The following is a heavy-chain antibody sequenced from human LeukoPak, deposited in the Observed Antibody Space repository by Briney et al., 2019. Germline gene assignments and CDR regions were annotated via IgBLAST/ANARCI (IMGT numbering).Heavy chain of an antibody. V-gene: IGHV1-24*01. J-gene: IGHJ5*02. Sequence: ASVKVSCKVSGHTLTEVAFHWVRQAPGKGLEWMGTFNPDEGETVYAQKFQGRVTMTDDKSTDTTYMELITLTSEDTAVYYCATETFYYDPSGHYYPTYSDPWGQGTLVTVSS. D-gene: IGHD3-22*01. CDR1: GHTLTEVA. CDR3: ATETFYYDPSGHYYPTYSDP. CDR2: FNPDEGET.